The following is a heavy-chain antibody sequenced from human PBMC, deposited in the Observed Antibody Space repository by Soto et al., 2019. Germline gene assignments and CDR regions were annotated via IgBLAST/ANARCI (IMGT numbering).Heavy chain of an antibody. CDR2: ISSSDSI. CDR3: ARDLGYYDSSGYFDY. J-gene: IGHJ4*02. Sequence: PVGSLRLSCAASGFTFSDYYMSWIRQAPGKGPEWVSYISSSDSIYYADSVKGRFTISRDNAKNSLYLQMNSLRAEDTAVYYCARDLGYYDSSGYFDYWGQGTLVTAPQ. V-gene: IGHV3-11*01. CDR1: GFTFSDYY. D-gene: IGHD3-22*01.